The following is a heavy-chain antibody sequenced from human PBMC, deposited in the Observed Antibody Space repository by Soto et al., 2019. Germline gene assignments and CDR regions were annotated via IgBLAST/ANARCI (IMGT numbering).Heavy chain of an antibody. CDR3: AILRDSLTGSGAFDI. Sequence: PGGSLRLSCAASGFTFSSYAMHWVRQAPGKGLEYVSAISSNGGRTYYANSVKGRFTISKDNSKNTLYLQMGSLRAEDIAFYYCAILRDSLTGSGAFDIWGQGTMVTVSS. CDR1: GFTFSSYA. J-gene: IGHJ3*02. CDR2: ISSNGGRT. D-gene: IGHD3-9*01. V-gene: IGHV3-64*01.